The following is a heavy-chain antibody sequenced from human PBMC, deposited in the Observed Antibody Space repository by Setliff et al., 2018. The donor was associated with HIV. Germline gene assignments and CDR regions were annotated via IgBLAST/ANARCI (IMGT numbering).Heavy chain of an antibody. CDR3: ARGRKKTLAVSGTRYFDS. Sequence: PSETLSLTCAVYGGSFSGFYWTFIRQSPGKGLEWIGEVTHSGTTTYDPSLKSRITISVDTSKNQFSLKLTSVTAADMGVYYCARGRKKTLAVSGTRYFDSWGQGTLVTVSS. CDR2: VTHSGTT. D-gene: IGHD6-19*01. J-gene: IGHJ4*02. V-gene: IGHV4-34*01. CDR1: GGSFSGFY.